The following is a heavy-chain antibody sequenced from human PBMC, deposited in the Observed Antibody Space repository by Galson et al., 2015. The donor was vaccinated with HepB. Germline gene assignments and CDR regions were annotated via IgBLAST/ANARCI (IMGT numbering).Heavy chain of an antibody. CDR3: ARGIVGATADWYFDL. Sequence: SLRLSCAASGFTFSDYYMSWIRQAPGKGLEWVSYITSSGSYTNYADSVKGRFTISRDNAKNSLYLQMNSLRAEDTAVYYCARGIVGATADWYFDLWGRGTLVTVSS. J-gene: IGHJ2*01. V-gene: IGHV3-11*05. D-gene: IGHD1-26*01. CDR2: ITSSGSYT. CDR1: GFTFSDYY.